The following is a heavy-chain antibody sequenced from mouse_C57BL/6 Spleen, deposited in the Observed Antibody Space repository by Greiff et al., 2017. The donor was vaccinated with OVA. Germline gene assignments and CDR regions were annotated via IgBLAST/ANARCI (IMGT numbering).Heavy chain of an antibody. CDR1: GYTFTSYW. CDR2: IDPSDSYT. V-gene: IGHV1-69*01. D-gene: IGHD6-1*01. Sequence: VQLQQSGAELVMPGASVKLSCKASGYTFTSYWMHWVKQRPGQGLEWIGEIDPSDSYTNYNQKFKGKSTLTVDKSSSTAYMQLSSLTSEDSAVYYCARTPLQYYFDYWGQGTTLTVSS. J-gene: IGHJ2*01. CDR3: ARTPLQYYFDY.